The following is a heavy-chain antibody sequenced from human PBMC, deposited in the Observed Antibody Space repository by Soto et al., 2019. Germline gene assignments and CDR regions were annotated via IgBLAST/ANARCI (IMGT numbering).Heavy chain of an antibody. CDR3: VRTSHYGSGSWNFDS. Sequence: EVQLVESGGGLDQPGRSLRLSCAGSGFTLSDHYMDWVRQAPGKGLEWVGRTRNKANSYTTEYAASVKGRFTVSSDASLNSVYLQMNSLKTEYTAVYYCVRTSHYGSGSWNFDSWGQGTLVTVSS. V-gene: IGHV3-72*01. D-gene: IGHD3-10*01. J-gene: IGHJ4*02. CDR1: GFTLSDHY. CDR2: TRNKANSYTT.